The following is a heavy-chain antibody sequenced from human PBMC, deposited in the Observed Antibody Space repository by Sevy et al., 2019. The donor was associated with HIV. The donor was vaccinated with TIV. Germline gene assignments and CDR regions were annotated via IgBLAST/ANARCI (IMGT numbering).Heavy chain of an antibody. D-gene: IGHD2-15*01. CDR2: INPNSGGT. V-gene: IGHV1-2*02. CDR1: GYTFTGYY. J-gene: IGHJ6*03. Sequence: ASLKVSCKASGYTFTGYYMHWVRQAPGQGLEWMGWINPNSGGTNYAQKFQGRVTMTRDTSISTAYMELSRLRSDDTAVYYCARDSGGYCSGGSCYYYYYYYMDVWGKGTTVTVSS. CDR3: ARDSGGYCSGGSCYYYYYYYMDV.